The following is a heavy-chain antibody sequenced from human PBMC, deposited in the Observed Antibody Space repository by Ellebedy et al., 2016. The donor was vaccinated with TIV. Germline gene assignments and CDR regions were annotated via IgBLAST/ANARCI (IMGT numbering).Heavy chain of an antibody. Sequence: SETLSLXXAVSGGSISSGGYSWSWIRQPPGKGLEWIGYIYHSGSTYYNPSLKSRVTISVDRSKNQFSLKLSSVTAADTAVYYCARVTGDWYFDRWGRGTLVTVSS. CDR2: IYHSGST. CDR3: ARVTGDWYFDR. CDR1: GGSISSGGYS. D-gene: IGHD3-10*01. V-gene: IGHV4-30-2*01. J-gene: IGHJ2*01.